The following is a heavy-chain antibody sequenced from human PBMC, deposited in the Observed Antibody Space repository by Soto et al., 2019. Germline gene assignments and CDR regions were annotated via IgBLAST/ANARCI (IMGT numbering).Heavy chain of an antibody. CDR1: GGSIGSGTYY. Sequence: QVQLQESGPGLVKPSQTLFLTCTVSGGSIGSGTYYWSWIRQHPGKGLEWIGYISHSGSTYYNPSLASRISIAVDTSKNQFSLRLSSVTAADTAVYYCARDRNFFHSSGPDYWGQGTLVTVSS. V-gene: IGHV4-31*03. CDR2: ISHSGST. D-gene: IGHD3-22*01. CDR3: ARDRNFFHSSGPDY. J-gene: IGHJ4*02.